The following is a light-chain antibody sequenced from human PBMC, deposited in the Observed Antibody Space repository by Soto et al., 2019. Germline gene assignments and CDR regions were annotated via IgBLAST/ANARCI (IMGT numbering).Light chain of an antibody. V-gene: IGLV2-14*01. J-gene: IGLJ1*01. CDR1: SSDVGGYNY. CDR3: SSYTSSSTNYV. Sequence: QSALTQPASVSESPGQSITLSCTGTSSDVGGYNYVSWYQQHPGKAPKLMIYEVSNRHSGVSNRFSGSKSGNTASLTISWLQAEDEADYYCSSYTSSSTNYVFGTGTKLTVL. CDR2: EVS.